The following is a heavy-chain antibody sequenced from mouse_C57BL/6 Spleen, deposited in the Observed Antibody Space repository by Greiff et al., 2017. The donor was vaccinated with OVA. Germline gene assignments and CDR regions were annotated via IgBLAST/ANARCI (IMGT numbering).Heavy chain of an antibody. CDR3: ARHYDYALAWFAY. D-gene: IGHD2-4*01. CDR2: IYPGSGSI. J-gene: IGHJ3*01. V-gene: IGHV1-62-2*01. CDR1: GYTFTEYT. Sequence: VKLMESGAELVKPGASVKLSCKASGYTFTEYTIYWVKQRSGQGLEWIGWIYPGSGSIKYNENFKDKATLTADKSSSTVYMELSRLTSEDSAVYFCARHYDYALAWFAYWGQGTLVTVSA.